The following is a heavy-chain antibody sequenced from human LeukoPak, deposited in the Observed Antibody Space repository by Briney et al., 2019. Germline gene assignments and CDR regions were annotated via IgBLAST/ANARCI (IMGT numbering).Heavy chain of an antibody. CDR1: GGSISSYY. CDR3: ARARYVNSFYAFDI. J-gene: IGHJ3*02. V-gene: IGHV4-59*01. D-gene: IGHD3-9*01. CDR2: LSKSGNT. Sequence: PSETLSLTCTVSGGSISSYYWSWIRLRPGKGLEWIGYLSKSGNTNYSPSLKSRVTIFGDTSKNQFFLKLSSVTAADMAVYYCARARYVNSFYAFDIWGQGTLVTVSS.